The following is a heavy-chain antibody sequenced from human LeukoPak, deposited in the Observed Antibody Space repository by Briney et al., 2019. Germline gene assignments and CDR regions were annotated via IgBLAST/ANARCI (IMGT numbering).Heavy chain of an antibody. Sequence: ASVKVSCKASGYTFTGYYMHWVRQAPGQGLEWMGWINPNSGGTNYAQKFQGRVTMTRDTSISTAYMELSSLTSDDTAMYYCARDYAAAGSHNWFDPWGQGTLVTVSS. V-gene: IGHV1-2*02. CDR1: GYTFTGYY. D-gene: IGHD6-25*01. J-gene: IGHJ5*02. CDR3: ARDYAAAGSHNWFDP. CDR2: INPNSGGT.